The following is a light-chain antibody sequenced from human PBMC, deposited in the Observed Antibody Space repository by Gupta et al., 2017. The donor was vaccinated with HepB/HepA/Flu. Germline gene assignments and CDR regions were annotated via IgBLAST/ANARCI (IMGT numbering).Light chain of an antibody. CDR1: QSVSSS. CDR3: QQYGSPWT. Sequence: EIVLTQSPGTLSLSPGERATLSCRASQSVSSSLAWYQQKPGQAPRLLIYGASSRATGIPDRFSGSGSGTDFTLTISRLEPEDFAVYYCQQYGSPWTFGQGTKVEIK. CDR2: GAS. V-gene: IGKV3-20*01. J-gene: IGKJ1*01.